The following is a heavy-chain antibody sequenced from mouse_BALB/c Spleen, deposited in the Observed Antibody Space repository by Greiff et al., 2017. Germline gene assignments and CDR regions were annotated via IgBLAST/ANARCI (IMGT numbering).Heavy chain of an antibody. CDR3: NARGHGYSYYFDY. Sequence: EVQLQQSGAELVRSGASVKLSCTASGFNIKDYYMHWVKQRPEQGLEWIGWIDPENGDTEYAPKFQGKATMTADTSSNTAYLQLSSLTSEDTAVYYCNARGHGYSYYFDYWGQGTTLTVSS. J-gene: IGHJ2*01. CDR1: GFNIKDYY. CDR2: IDPENGDT. V-gene: IGHV14-4*02. D-gene: IGHD2-3*01.